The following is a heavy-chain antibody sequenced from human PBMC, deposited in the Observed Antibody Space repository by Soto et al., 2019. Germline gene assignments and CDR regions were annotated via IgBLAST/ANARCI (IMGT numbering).Heavy chain of an antibody. CDR3: AKDLSVDGGDWLSLATFEL. D-gene: IGHD3-9*01. CDR2: ISWNSGSI. CDR1: GFTFDDHA. J-gene: IGHJ4*02. V-gene: IGHV3-9*01. Sequence: EVQLVESGGGLVQPGRSLRLSCAASGFTFDDHAMHWVRQAPGEGLEWVSGISWNSGSIAYADSVKGRFTISRDNAKKALYLQMNSLRVEETAFYYCAKDLSVDGGDWLSLATFELWGQGTLVTVSS.